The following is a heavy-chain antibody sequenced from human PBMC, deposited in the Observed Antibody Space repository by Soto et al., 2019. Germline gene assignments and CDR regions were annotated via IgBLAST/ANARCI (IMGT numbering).Heavy chain of an antibody. CDR1: GFTFSSYA. D-gene: IGHD3-22*01. V-gene: IGHV3-30-3*01. CDR2: ISYDGSNK. J-gene: IGHJ4*02. CDR3: AKDLPPYYYDNSGYFDY. Sequence: PGGSLRLSCAASGFTFSSYAMRWVRQAPGKGLKWVAVISYDGSNKYYADSVKGRFTISRDNSKNTLYLQMHSLRAEDTAKYFCAKDLPPYYYDNSGYFDYWSQGTLVTVSS.